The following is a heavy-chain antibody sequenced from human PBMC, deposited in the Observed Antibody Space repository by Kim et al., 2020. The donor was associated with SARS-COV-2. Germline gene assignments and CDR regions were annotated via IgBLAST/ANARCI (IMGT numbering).Heavy chain of an antibody. CDR3: TSFPYYYDSSGYYYDLEVYYYYGMDV. V-gene: IGHV3-73*01. Sequence: GGSLRLSCAASGFTFSGSAMHWVRQASGKGLEWVGRIRSKANSYATAYAASVKGRFTISRDDSKNTAYLRMNSLKTEDTAVYYCTSFPYYYDSSGYYYDLEVYYYYGMDVWGQGTTVTVSS. J-gene: IGHJ6*02. D-gene: IGHD3-22*01. CDR1: GFTFSGSA. CDR2: IRSKANSYAT.